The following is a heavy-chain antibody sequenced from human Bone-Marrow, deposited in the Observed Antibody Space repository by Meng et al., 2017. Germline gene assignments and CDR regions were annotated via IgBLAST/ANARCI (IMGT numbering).Heavy chain of an antibody. V-gene: IGHV3-15*01. CDR1: GFTFTNAW. CDR2: IKSKADGGTI. CDR3: TTLMDD. Sequence: EVQWVESGGGLVKPGESLKISCASSGFTFTNAWISWVRQAPGKGLEWVGQIKSKADGGTIGYAAPVKGRFTVSRDDSKNTAYLQMDSLTTEDTAIYSCTTLMDDWGQGTLVTVSS. J-gene: IGHJ4*02.